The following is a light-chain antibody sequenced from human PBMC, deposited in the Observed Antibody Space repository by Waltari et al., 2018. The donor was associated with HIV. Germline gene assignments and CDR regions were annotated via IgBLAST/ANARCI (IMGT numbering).Light chain of an antibody. V-gene: IGLV2-8*01. J-gene: IGLJ3*02. CDR3: VSYAGVKNRWA. CDR1: SSDVGGYNN. CDR2: ELT. Sequence: QSALTQPPSASGSPGQSVTISCTGTSSDVGGYNNVYWYQHHPGNAPKSPLSELTSRPSGVPDRVSGSKSVNTASLAFSGLQADDEADYYCVSYAGVKNRWAFGGGTKLTVL.